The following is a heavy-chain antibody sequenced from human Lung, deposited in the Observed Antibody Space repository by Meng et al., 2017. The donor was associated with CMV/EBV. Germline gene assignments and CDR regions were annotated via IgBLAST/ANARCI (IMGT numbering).Heavy chain of an antibody. V-gene: IGHV4-39*01. CDR3: ASPSPHYDP. Sequence: RDCGVTGGSINSHGYYGCGVRPPPGEVLEWIGSIYYTGNTYQNPSLKSRVIMSVDTSKNQFSLELTSVTAADTAVYYCASPSPHYDPWGQGTLVTVSS. CDR1: GGSINSHGYY. J-gene: IGHJ5*02. CDR2: IYYTGNT.